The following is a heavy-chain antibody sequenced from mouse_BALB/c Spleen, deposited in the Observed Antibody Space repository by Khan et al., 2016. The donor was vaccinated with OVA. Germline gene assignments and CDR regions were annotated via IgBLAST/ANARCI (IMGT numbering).Heavy chain of an antibody. J-gene: IGHJ3*01. D-gene: IGHD1-3*01. Sequence: EVQLQESGTVLARPGASVKMSCKASGYSFTSYLIHWVKQRHGQGLEWIGDIYPGNSDTTYNQKFKDKAKMTAGTSANTAYMEHSSRKNEDSAVYYCARGGDSSFAYWGQGTLVTVSA. CDR2: IYPGNSDT. V-gene: IGHV1-5*01. CDR3: ARGGDSSFAY. CDR1: GYSFTSYL.